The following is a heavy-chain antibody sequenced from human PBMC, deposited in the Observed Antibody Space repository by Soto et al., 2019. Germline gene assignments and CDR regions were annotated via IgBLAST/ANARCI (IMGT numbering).Heavy chain of an antibody. V-gene: IGHV3-11*06. D-gene: IGHD6-6*01. CDR2: ISSSSSYT. J-gene: IGHJ6*02. CDR1: GFTFSDYY. CDR3: ARDRGIAARPVYYYYYGMDV. Sequence: PAGSLRLSCAASGFTFSDYYMSWIRQAPGKGLVWVSYISSSSSYTNYADSVKGRFTIARDNAKNSLYLQMNSLRAEDTAVYYCARDRGIAARPVYYYYYGMDVWGQGTTVTVSS.